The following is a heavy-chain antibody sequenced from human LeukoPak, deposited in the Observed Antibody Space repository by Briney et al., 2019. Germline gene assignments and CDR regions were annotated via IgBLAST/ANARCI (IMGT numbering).Heavy chain of an antibody. Sequence: SGTFSPTSTVPGGSISSYYWRWIRQPPGKGLEWIGYIYYSRCTTCKPSLKSRVTISVDRSKNQFSLKLSSVTAADTAVYYCARGSYSVDYWGQGTLFTVSS. J-gene: IGHJ4*02. CDR1: GGSISSYY. CDR2: IYYSRCT. V-gene: IGHV4-59*01. CDR3: ARGSYSVDY. D-gene: IGHD1-26*01.